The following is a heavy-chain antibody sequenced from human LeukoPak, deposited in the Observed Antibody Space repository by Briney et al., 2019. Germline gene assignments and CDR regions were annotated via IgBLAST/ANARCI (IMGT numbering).Heavy chain of an antibody. CDR1: GGSISSSSYY. D-gene: IGHD1-26*01. Sequence: PSETLSLTCTVSGGSISSSSYYWGWIRQPPGTGLEWIGYIYYSGSTNYNPSLKSRVTISVDTSKNQFSLKLSSVTAADTAVYYCARDRSGSYGRTNWFDPWGQGTLVTVSS. J-gene: IGHJ5*02. CDR3: ARDRSGSYGRTNWFDP. CDR2: IYYSGST. V-gene: IGHV4-61*01.